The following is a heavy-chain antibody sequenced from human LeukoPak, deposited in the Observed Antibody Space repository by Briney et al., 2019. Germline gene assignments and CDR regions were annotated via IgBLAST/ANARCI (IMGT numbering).Heavy chain of an antibody. CDR3: ATIGTGDYREDS. V-gene: IGHV3-66*01. CDR1: GYIVRNNY. Sequence: PGGCLRLSCVVSGYIVRNNYVSSVRQAPGKGLEWVSVIYAGDNIHYSDSVKGRFTISRDNSKNTVYLQMNNLTAEDTAPYYCATIGTGDYREDSWGQGTLVTVSS. J-gene: IGHJ4*02. CDR2: IYAGDNI. D-gene: IGHD3/OR15-3a*01.